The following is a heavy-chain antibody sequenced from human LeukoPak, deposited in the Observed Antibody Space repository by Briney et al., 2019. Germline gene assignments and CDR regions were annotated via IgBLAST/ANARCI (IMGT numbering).Heavy chain of an antibody. D-gene: IGHD5-18*01. CDR3: TRGDSDHYYYYGMDV. CDR1: GFTFGDYA. J-gene: IGHJ6*02. Sequence: PGGSLRLSCTASGFTFGDYAMSWFRQAPGKGLEWVGFIRSKAYGRTTEYAASVKSRFTISRGDSKSIAYLQMNSLKTEDTAVYYCTRGDSDHYYYYGMDVWGQGTTVTVSS. CDR2: IRSKAYGRTT. V-gene: IGHV3-49*03.